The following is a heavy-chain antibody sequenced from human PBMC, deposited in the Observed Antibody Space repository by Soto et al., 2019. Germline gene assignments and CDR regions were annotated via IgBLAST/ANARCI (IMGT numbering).Heavy chain of an antibody. CDR3: ARNTVVYYDSSGPGAFDS. V-gene: IGHV4-30-4*01. Sequence: SETLSLTCTVSGGSISSGNYYWSWIRQPPGKGLEWIGFMSYSGSTSYNASLKSRVTMSVDTSKNQFSLKLSSVTAVDTAVYYCARNTVVYYDSSGPGAFDSWGPGTMVNVSS. CDR2: MSYSGST. J-gene: IGHJ3*02. D-gene: IGHD3-22*01. CDR1: GGSISSGNYY.